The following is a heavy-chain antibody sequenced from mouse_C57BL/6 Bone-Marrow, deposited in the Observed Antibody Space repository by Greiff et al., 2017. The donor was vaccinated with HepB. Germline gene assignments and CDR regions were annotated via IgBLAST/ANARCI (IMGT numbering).Heavy chain of an antibody. CDR3: TPDSSGYDY. J-gene: IGHJ2*01. CDR2: IDPDNGDT. D-gene: IGHD3-2*02. V-gene: IGHV14-4*01. Sequence: VQLQQSGAELVRPGASVKLSCTASGFNINDDYMHWVKQRPEQGLEWIGWIDPDNGDTEYASKFQGKATITADTSSNTAYLQLSSLTSEDDAVYYCTPDSSGYDYWGQGTTLTVSS. CDR1: GFNINDDY.